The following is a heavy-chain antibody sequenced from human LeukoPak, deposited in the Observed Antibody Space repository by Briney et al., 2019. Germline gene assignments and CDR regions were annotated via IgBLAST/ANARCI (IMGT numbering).Heavy chain of an antibody. Sequence: SETLSLTCAVYGGSFSGYYWSWIRQPPGKGLEWIGEINHSGSTNYNPSLKSRVTISVDTSKNQFSLKLSSVTAADTAVYYCARVQQLVDYWGQGTLVTVSS. V-gene: IGHV4-34*01. CDR2: INHSGST. D-gene: IGHD6-6*01. J-gene: IGHJ4*02. CDR1: GGSFSGYY. CDR3: ARVQQLVDY.